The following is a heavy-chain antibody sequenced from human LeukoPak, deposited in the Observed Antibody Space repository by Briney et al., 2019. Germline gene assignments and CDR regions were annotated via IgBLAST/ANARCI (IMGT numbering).Heavy chain of an antibody. Sequence: GGSLRLSCAASGFTFSSYWMSWVRQAPGEGLEWVANIKQDGSEKYYVDSVKGRFTISRDNAKNSLYLQMNSLRAEDTAVYYCARDRGYCSSTSCSFYYYYGMDVWGQGTTVTVSS. CDR2: IKQDGSEK. J-gene: IGHJ6*02. CDR1: GFTFSSYW. CDR3: ARDRGYCSSTSCSFYYYYGMDV. D-gene: IGHD2-2*01. V-gene: IGHV3-7*01.